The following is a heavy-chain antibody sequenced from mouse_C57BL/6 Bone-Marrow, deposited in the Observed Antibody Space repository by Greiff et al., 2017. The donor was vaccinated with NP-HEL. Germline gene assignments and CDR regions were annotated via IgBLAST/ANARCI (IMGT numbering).Heavy chain of an antibody. CDR3: ARSDYDYDWVDFDN. D-gene: IGHD2-4*01. V-gene: IGHV1-69*01. CDR1: GYTFTSYW. Sequence: VQLQQSGPELVMPGPSVKLSCKASGYTFTSYWMHWVKQRPGQGLEWIGDVDPYDSYTNYNQKFKGKSTLTVDTSSSTAYMQLSSLTSEDSAVYYCARSDYDYDWVDFDNGGQGTTLTVSS. J-gene: IGHJ2*01. CDR2: VDPYDSYT.